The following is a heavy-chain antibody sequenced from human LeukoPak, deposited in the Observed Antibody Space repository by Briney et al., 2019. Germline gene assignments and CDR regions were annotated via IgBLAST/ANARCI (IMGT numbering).Heavy chain of an antibody. D-gene: IGHD3-3*01. Sequence: GASVKVSCKASGGTFSSYAISWVRQAPGQGLEWMGEIIPIFGTANYAQKFQGRVTITTDESTSTAYMELSSLRSEDTAVYYCARGAASPNGLEYWGQGTLVTVSS. V-gene: IGHV1-69*05. CDR3: ARGAASPNGLEY. J-gene: IGHJ4*02. CDR1: GGTFSSYA. CDR2: IIPIFGTA.